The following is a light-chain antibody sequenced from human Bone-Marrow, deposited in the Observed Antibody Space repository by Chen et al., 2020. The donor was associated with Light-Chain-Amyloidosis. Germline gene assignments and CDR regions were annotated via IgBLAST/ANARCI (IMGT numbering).Light chain of an antibody. J-gene: IGKJ4*01. Sequence: EIVMTQSPATLSVSPGERVTLSCRASQSISSNLAWYQQKPGQAPRLLIYGASTRATGCPARFSGSESGTEFTLTISSLQSEDFAVYYCQQYNNWPLTFGGGTKVEIK. V-gene: IGKV3-15*01. CDR1: QSISSN. CDR2: GAS. CDR3: QQYNNWPLT.